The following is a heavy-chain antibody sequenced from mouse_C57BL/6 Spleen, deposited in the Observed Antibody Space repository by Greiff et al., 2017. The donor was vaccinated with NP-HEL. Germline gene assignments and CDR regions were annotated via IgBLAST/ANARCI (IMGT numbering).Heavy chain of an antibody. CDR2: FYPGSGSI. CDR3: ARHEVTTVKGWFDY. D-gene: IGHD1-1*01. CDR1: GYTFTEYT. Sequence: QVQLQQSGAELAKPGASVKLSCKASGYTFTEYTINWVKQRSGQGLEWIGWFYPGSGSIKYNEKFKDKATLTADKSSSTVYMELSRMTSEDSAVYFSARHEVTTVKGWFDYWGQGTTLTVSS. J-gene: IGHJ2*01. V-gene: IGHV1-62-2*01.